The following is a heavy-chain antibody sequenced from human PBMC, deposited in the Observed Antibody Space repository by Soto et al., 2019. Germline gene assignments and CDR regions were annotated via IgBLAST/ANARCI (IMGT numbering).Heavy chain of an antibody. CDR1: GFTFSSFA. Sequence: EVQLLESGGGLVQPGWSLRLSCAASGFTFSSFALNWVRQAPGKGLEWVSIISGSADSTFYADSVKGRFTISRDNSKNMLYLQINSLRAEDTAVYYCAKTRGAMIYAISVYGMDVWGQGTTVTVSS. D-gene: IGHD2-8*01. CDR2: ISGSADST. J-gene: IGHJ6*02. CDR3: AKTRGAMIYAISVYGMDV. V-gene: IGHV3-23*01.